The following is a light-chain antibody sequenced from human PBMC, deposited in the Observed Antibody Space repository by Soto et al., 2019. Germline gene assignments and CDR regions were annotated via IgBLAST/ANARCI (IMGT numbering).Light chain of an antibody. CDR1: KLGEKY. Sequence: SYELTQPPSVSVSPGQTASITCSGDKLGEKYACWYQQKPGQSPVLVIYQDNKRPSGIPERFSGSNSGNTATLTISGTQAMDEADYYCQTWDSNTAHVVFGGGTKLTVL. V-gene: IGLV3-1*01. CDR2: QDN. J-gene: IGLJ2*01. CDR3: QTWDSNTAHVV.